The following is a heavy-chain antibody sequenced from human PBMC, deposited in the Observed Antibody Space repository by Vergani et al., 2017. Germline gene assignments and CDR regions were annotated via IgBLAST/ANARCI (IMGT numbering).Heavy chain of an antibody. CDR1: GDSIISRSYY. V-gene: IGHV4-39*01. CDR2: IYNSGNG. J-gene: IGHJ2*01. D-gene: IGHD3-16*01. Sequence: QMQLQESGPGLVKASETLSLTCTVSGDSIISRSYYWGWIRQPQGKGLEWLGSIYNSGNGDSSSSLKSRVTISADTSKNQFSLRLTSVTAADTAVYYCASGKYYSDSTSHFRGRYFDVRGRGTLVTVPS. CDR3: ASGKYYSDSTSHFRGRYFDV.